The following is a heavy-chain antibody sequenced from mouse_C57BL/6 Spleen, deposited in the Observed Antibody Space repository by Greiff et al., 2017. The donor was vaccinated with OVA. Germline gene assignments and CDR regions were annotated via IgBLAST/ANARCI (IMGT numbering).Heavy chain of an antibody. CDR3: TRPITTVVASGLDY. CDR1: GYTFTSYW. CDR2: IYPGNSDT. J-gene: IGHJ2*01. Sequence: VQLKQSGTVLARPGASVKMSCKTSGYTFTSYWMHWVKQRPGQGLEWIGAIYPGNSDTSYNQKFKGKAKLTAVTSASTAYMELSSLTNEDSAVYYCTRPITTVVASGLDYWGQGTTLTVSS. V-gene: IGHV1-5*01. D-gene: IGHD1-1*01.